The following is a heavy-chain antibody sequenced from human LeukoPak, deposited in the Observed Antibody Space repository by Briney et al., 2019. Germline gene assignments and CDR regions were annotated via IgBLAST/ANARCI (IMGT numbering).Heavy chain of an antibody. Sequence: GGSLRLSCAASGFTFSSCGMHWVRQAPGKGLEWVAVISYDGSNRYYADSVKGRFTIFRDNSKNTLYLQMNSLRAEDTAVYYCARDYGVSVGWFDPWGQGTLVIVSS. CDR2: ISYDGSNR. V-gene: IGHV3-30*03. J-gene: IGHJ5*02. CDR1: GFTFSSCG. D-gene: IGHD2-2*01. CDR3: ARDYGVSVGWFDP.